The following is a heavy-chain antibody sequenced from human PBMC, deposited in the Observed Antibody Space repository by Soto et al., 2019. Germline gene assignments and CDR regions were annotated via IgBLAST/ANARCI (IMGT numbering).Heavy chain of an antibody. V-gene: IGHV1-69*13. D-gene: IGHD3-22*01. CDR3: ARHGGGDYYDSSGYYSFDY. CDR1: GGTFSSYA. J-gene: IGHJ4*02. CDR2: IIPIFGTA. Sequence: SVKVSCKASGGTFSSYAISWVRQAPGQGLEWMGGIIPIFGTANYAQKFQGRVTITADESTSTAYMELSSLRSEDTAVYYCARHGGGDYYDSSGYYSFDYWGQGTLVTVSS.